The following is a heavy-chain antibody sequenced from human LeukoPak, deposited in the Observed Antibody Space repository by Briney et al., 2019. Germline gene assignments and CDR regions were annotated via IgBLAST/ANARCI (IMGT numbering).Heavy chain of an antibody. CDR3: ARVVGTSYFDY. D-gene: IGHD1-26*01. V-gene: IGHV1-69*04. CDR1: GDIFSSYG. Sequence: SVKVSCKDYGDIFSSYGVVWVRQAPGQGLEWMGRIIPIVGRVNYAQKFQDRVTITADKSTSTVYMESSLRSEDTAVYYCARVVGTSYFDYWGQGTLVTVSS. J-gene: IGHJ4*02. CDR2: IIPIVGRV.